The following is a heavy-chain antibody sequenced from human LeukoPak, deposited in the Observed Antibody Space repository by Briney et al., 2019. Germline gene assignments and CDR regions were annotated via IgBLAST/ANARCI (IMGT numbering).Heavy chain of an antibody. J-gene: IGHJ3*02. CDR3: ARAPDGYKLGIIAFDI. Sequence: GGSLRLSCAASGFTFSSYTISWVRQAPGKGLEWVSSISSNSDYIYYADSVKGRFTISRDNAKNSLYLQMNSLRAEDTAVYYCARAPDGYKLGIIAFDIWGQGTMVTVSS. CDR1: GFTFSSYT. D-gene: IGHD5-24*01. CDR2: ISSNSDYI. V-gene: IGHV3-21*01.